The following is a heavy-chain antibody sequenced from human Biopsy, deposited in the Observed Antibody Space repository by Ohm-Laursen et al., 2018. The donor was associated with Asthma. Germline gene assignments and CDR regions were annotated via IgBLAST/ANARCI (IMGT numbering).Heavy chain of an antibody. Sequence: SLRLSCTASGFTFGAFWMSWGRQTPGKGLEWVANIKHDGTEKNHVDSLKGRFTIPRDNAKNSLYLQMNSLRAEDTAVYYCARDSYSSGLYDDFESWGQGTLVTVSS. D-gene: IGHD6-19*01. CDR1: GFTFGAFW. V-gene: IGHV3-7*01. J-gene: IGHJ4*02. CDR3: ARDSYSSGLYDDFES. CDR2: IKHDGTEK.